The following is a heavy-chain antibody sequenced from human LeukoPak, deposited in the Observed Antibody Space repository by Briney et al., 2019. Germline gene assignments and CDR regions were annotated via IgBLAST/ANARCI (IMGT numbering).Heavy chain of an antibody. CDR3: ARGQSYGWFDP. CDR2: ISGSSSYI. J-gene: IGHJ5*02. CDR1: GFTFSTYS. V-gene: IGHV3-21*01. Sequence: GGSLRLSCAASGFTFSTYSMNWVRQAPGKGLEWVSSISGSSSYIYYADSVKGRFTISRDSAQNSLYLQMNSLRAEDTAVYYGARGQSYGWFDPWGQGTLVTVSS. D-gene: IGHD5-18*01.